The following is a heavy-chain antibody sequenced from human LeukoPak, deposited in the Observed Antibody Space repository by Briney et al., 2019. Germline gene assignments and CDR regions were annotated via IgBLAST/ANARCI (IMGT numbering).Heavy chain of an antibody. CDR3: ASRGDMYSSGWYFDF. CDR2: VIYTGST. J-gene: IGHJ4*02. CDR1: GFSISRYY. V-gene: IGHV4-59*03. Sequence: PTETLSLTCTVSGFSISRYYGSWIRQPPGKGLEWIGYVIYTGSTNYNPSLKSRVTISIDTSKNQFSLNLSSVTAADTAVYYSASRGDMYSSGWYFDFWGQGTLVTVSS. D-gene: IGHD6-19*01.